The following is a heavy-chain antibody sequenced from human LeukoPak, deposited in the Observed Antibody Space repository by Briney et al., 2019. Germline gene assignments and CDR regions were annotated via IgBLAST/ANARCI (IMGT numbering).Heavy chain of an antibody. V-gene: IGHV6-1*01. Sequence: SQTLSLTCAISGDSVSSNSADWNWIRQSPSRGLEWLGRTYYSTKWYNDYVVCVKTRITDNPNNSKNQFTLQLNAVTPADTAVYYCAREAYSGSYFWFDPWGQGTLVTVSS. CDR2: TYYSTKWYN. CDR3: AREAYSGSYFWFDP. CDR1: GDSVSSNSAD. D-gene: IGHD1-26*01. J-gene: IGHJ5*02.